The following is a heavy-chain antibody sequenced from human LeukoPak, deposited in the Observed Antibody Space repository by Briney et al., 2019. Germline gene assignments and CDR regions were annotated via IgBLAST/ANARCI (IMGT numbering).Heavy chain of an antibody. D-gene: IGHD3-22*01. CDR1: GFTFSSYA. CDR3: ARDRATLDYYDSSGVDY. V-gene: IGHV3-30-3*01. J-gene: IGHJ4*02. CDR2: ISYDGSNK. Sequence: GRSLRLSCAASGFTFSSYAMHWVRQAPGKGLEWEAVISYDGSNKYYADSVKGRFTISRDNSKNTLYLQMNSLRAEDTAVYYCARDRATLDYYDSSGVDYWGQGTLVTVSS.